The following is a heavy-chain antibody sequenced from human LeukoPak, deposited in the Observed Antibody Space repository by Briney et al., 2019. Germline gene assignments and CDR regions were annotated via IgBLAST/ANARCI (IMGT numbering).Heavy chain of an antibody. J-gene: IGHJ6*03. V-gene: IGHV4-34*01. CDR1: GGSFSGYY. CDR2: INHSGST. Sequence: SETLSLTCAVYGGSFSGYYWSWLRQPPGKGGEWIGEINHSGSTNYNPSLKSRVTISVDTSKNQFSLKLSSVTAADTAVYYCARVQAAMMPYYMDVWGKGTTVTVSS. CDR3: ARVQAAMMPYYMDV. D-gene: IGHD2-2*01.